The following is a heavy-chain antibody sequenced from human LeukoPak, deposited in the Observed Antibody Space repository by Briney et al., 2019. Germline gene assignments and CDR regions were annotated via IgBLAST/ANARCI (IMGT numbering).Heavy chain of an antibody. CDR2: IYYSGST. CDR3: ARGRYDFWSGYYYYFDY. V-gene: IGHV4-30-4*08. J-gene: IGHJ4*02. CDR1: GGSISSYY. D-gene: IGHD3-3*01. Sequence: TSETLSLTCTVSGGSISSYYWSWIRQPPGKGLEWIGYIYYSGSTYYNPSLKSRVTISVDTSKNQFSLKLSSVTAADTAVYYCARGRYDFWSGYYYYFDYWGQGTLVTVSS.